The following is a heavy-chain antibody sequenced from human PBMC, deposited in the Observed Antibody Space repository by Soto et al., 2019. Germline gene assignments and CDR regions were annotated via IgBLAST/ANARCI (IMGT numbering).Heavy chain of an antibody. Sequence: PSETLSLTCIVSGGSLNSYYWTWIRQSPGKGLEWIGYVSSTGSTNYNPSLKSRLTMSLDTSTNEVSLSLTSVTAADAAVYFCARFSPPRKSYDSNPGWFDPWGQGIMVTVSS. J-gene: IGHJ5*02. CDR2: VSSTGST. CDR1: GGSLNSYY. V-gene: IGHV4-59*01. D-gene: IGHD3-22*01. CDR3: ARFSPPRKSYDSNPGWFDP.